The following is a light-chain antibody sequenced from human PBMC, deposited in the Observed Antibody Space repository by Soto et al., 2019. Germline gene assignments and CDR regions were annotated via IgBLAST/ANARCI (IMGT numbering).Light chain of an antibody. CDR1: QDILSW. J-gene: IGKJ3*01. Sequence: DIQMTQSPSSVSASVGDTVTITCRASQDILSWLAWYQQKPGEAPRLLIYASSNLQSGVPSRFSGSRSGTDFTLTISSLQPEDFAPYYCQQANTFPITFGPGTRLDFK. V-gene: IGKV1-12*01. CDR2: ASS. CDR3: QQANTFPIT.